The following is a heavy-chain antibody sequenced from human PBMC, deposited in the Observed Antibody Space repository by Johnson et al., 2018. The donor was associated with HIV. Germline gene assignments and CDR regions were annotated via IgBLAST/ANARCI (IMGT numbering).Heavy chain of an antibody. CDR3: ARDGTSRGGAFDI. V-gene: IGHV3-66*01. Sequence: EMQLVESGGGLVQPGGSLRLSCAASGFTVSSNYMSWVRQAPGKGLEWVSVIYSGGSTYYADSVKGRFTISRDNSKNTLYLQMNSLRAEDTAVYYCARDGTSRGGAFDIWGQGTMVTVSS. J-gene: IGHJ3*02. D-gene: IGHD6-13*01. CDR2: IYSGGST. CDR1: GFTVSSNY.